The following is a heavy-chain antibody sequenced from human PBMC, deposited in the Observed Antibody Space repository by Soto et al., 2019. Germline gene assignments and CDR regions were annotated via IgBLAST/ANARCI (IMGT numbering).Heavy chain of an antibody. Sequence: GGSLRLSCAASGFIFDDCTMHWVRQVPGKGLEWVSLISWDGGSTYYADSVKGRFTISRDNSKNSLYLQMNSLRTEDTALYYCATSYYYGSGSDHDAFDIWGQGTMVTVSS. J-gene: IGHJ3*02. D-gene: IGHD3-10*01. V-gene: IGHV3-43*01. CDR1: GFIFDDCT. CDR3: ATSYYYGSGSDHDAFDI. CDR2: ISWDGGST.